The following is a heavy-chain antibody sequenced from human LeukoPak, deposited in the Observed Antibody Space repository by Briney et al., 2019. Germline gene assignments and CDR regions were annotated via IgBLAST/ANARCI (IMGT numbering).Heavy chain of an antibody. CDR1: GGSISSSSYY. V-gene: IGHV4-61*01. D-gene: IGHD1-26*01. CDR3: ARDRGSQPFIDY. Sequence: LETLSPTCTVSGGSISSSSYYWGWIRQPPGKGLEWIGYVFHAGSTNYDPSLKSRVTISVDTSKNQFSLKLSSVTAADTAVYYCARDRGSQPFIDYWGQGTLVTVSS. J-gene: IGHJ4*02. CDR2: VFHAGST.